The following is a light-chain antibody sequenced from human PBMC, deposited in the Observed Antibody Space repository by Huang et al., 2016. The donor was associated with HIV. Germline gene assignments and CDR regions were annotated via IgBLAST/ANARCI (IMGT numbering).Light chain of an antibody. Sequence: EIVLTQSPGTLSLSPGDRATLSCRATQGVSSNYLAWYQPKPGQAPRLLIYAASTRATRIPDRVSGSGAGTDFTLTISRLEPEDFAVYYCQQYGSAPKYTFGQGTKLEIK. CDR1: QGVSSNY. V-gene: IGKV3-20*01. CDR2: AAS. CDR3: QQYGSAPKYT. J-gene: IGKJ2*01.